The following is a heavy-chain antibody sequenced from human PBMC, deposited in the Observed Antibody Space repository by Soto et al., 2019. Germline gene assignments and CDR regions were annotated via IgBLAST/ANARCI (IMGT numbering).Heavy chain of an antibody. J-gene: IGHJ6*02. CDR2: INHSGST. D-gene: IGHD3-3*01. Sequence: PSETLSLTCAVYGGSFSGYYWSWIRQPPGKGLEWIGEINHSGSTNYNPSLKSRVTISVDTSKNQFSLKLSSVTAADTAVYYCATTLHYDFWSGPPLDYGMDVWGQGTTVTVSS. CDR1: GGSFSGYY. CDR3: ATTLHYDFWSGPPLDYGMDV. V-gene: IGHV4-34*01.